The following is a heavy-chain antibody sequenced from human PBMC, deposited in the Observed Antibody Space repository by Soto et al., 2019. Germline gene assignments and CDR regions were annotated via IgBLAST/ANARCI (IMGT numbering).Heavy chain of an antibody. CDR3: AKGGGAGSDY. J-gene: IGHJ4*02. CDR1: GFTFSYYS. D-gene: IGHD3-16*01. V-gene: IGHV3-64*04. Sequence: PGGSLRLSCSASGFTFSYYSIHWVRQAPGKGLEFVSGINVNGSDTYYADSVKGRFTISRDNSKNTLYLQMNSLRAEDTAVYYCAKGGGAGSDYWGQGPMVTVSS. CDR2: INVNGSDT.